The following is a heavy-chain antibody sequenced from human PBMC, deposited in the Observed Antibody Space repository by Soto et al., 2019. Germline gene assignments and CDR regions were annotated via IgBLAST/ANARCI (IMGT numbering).Heavy chain of an antibody. J-gene: IGHJ3*02. CDR2: INPNSGGT. D-gene: IGHD2-15*01. Sequence: ASVKVSCKASGYTFTGYYMHWVRQAPGQGLEWMGWINPNSGGTNYAQKFQGRVTMTRDTSISTAYMELRRLRSDDTAVYYCASKEYGGSLEAFDIWGQGTIVTLSS. V-gene: IGHV1-2*02. CDR1: GYTFTGYY. CDR3: ASKEYGGSLEAFDI.